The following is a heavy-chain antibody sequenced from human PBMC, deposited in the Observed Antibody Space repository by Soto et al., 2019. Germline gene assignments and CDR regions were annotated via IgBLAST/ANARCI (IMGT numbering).Heavy chain of an antibody. CDR2: ISYDGSNK. CDR3: AKDGGEF. Sequence: QVQLVESGGGMVQPGRSLRLSCAASGFTFSSYGMHWVRQAPGKGLEWVAVISYDGSNKYYADSVKGRFTISRDNSKNTLYLQMNSLRAEDTAVYYCAKDGGEFWGQGTLVTVSS. CDR1: GFTFSSYG. D-gene: IGHD3-10*01. J-gene: IGHJ4*02. V-gene: IGHV3-30*18.